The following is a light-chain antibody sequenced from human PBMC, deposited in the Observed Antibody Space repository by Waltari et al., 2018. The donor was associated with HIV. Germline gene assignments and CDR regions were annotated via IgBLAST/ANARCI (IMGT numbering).Light chain of an antibody. CDR3: ATWDDSLNGRV. J-gene: IGLJ3*02. V-gene: IGLV3-1*01. CDR2: RDI. CDR1: KLGDKY. Sequence: SYDLTQPPSVSVSPGQTASITCSGDKLGDKYVCWYQHRPGQSPVLVIYRDIKRPSGVAERFSGSNSWNTATLTISGTQALDEADYYCATWDDSLNGRVFGGGTKLTVL.